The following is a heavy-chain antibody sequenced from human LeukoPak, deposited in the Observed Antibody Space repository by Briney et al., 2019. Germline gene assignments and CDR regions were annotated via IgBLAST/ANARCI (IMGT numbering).Heavy chain of an antibody. CDR2: IRYDGSNK. Sequence: GGSLRLSCAASGSTFSSYGMHWVRQAPGKGLEWVAFIRYDGSNKYYADSVKGRFTISRDNSKNTLYLQMNSLRAEDTAVYYCAPPRTRIAVAGDLDYWGQGTLVTVSS. D-gene: IGHD6-19*01. J-gene: IGHJ4*02. CDR1: GSTFSSYG. V-gene: IGHV3-30*02. CDR3: APPRTRIAVAGDLDY.